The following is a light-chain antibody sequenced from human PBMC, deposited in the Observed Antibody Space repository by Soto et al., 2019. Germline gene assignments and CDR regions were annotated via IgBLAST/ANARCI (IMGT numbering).Light chain of an antibody. CDR2: DSS. J-gene: IGKJ2*02. CDR1: QSVISSY. Sequence: EIVLTQSPGTLSLSPGERATLSCRASQSVISSYLAWYQQKPGQAPRLLIYDSSNRAAGIPDRFSGSGSGTDFTLTISRLEPEDFAVYYCQQYGSLPCTFGQGTNLEIK. CDR3: QQYGSLPCT. V-gene: IGKV3-20*01.